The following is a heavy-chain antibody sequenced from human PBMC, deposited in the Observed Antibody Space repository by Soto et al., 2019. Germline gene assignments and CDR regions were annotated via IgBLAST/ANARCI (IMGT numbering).Heavy chain of an antibody. CDR2: ISAYNGNT. CDR1: GYTFTSYG. Sequence: QVQLVQSGAEVKKPGASVKVSCKASGYTFTSYGISWVRQAPGQGLEWMGWISAYNGNTNYAQKLQGRVTMTTDTSPSTAYMELRSLRSDHTAVYYCARVVPLGYCSGGSCGFDYWGQGTLVTVSS. V-gene: IGHV1-18*01. CDR3: ARVVPLGYCSGGSCGFDY. J-gene: IGHJ4*02. D-gene: IGHD2-15*01.